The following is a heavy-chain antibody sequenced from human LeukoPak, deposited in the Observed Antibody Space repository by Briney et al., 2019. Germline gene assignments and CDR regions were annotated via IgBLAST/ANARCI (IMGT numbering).Heavy chain of an antibody. CDR1: GFTFSSYG. Sequence: GGSLRLSCAASGFTFSSYGMSWVRQAPGKGLEWVSAISGSGGSTYYADSVKGRFTISRDNSKNTLYLQMNSLRAEDTAVYYCARGWYITLDYWGQGTLVTVSS. J-gene: IGHJ4*02. CDR2: ISGSGGST. CDR3: ARGWYITLDY. D-gene: IGHD1-14*01. V-gene: IGHV3-23*01.